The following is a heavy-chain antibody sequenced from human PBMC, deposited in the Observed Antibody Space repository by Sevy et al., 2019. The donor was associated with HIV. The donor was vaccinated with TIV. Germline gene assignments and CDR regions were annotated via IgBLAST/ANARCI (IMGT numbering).Heavy chain of an antibody. CDR3: ARDRRSGYYYGMDV. Sequence: GGSLRLSCAASGFTFSSYWMSWVRQAPGKGLEWVANIKQDGSEKYYVDSVKGRFTISRDNAKNSLYLQMNSPRAEDTAVYYCARDRRSGYYYGMDVWGQGTTVTVSS. V-gene: IGHV3-7*01. J-gene: IGHJ6*02. D-gene: IGHD3-10*01. CDR1: GFTFSSYW. CDR2: IKQDGSEK.